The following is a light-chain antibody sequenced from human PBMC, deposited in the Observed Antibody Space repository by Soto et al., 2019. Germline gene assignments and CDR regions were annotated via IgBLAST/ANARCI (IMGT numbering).Light chain of an antibody. Sequence: EIVMTQSPATLSVSPGERATLSCRASQSVSSNLAWYQQKPGQAPRLLIDGASTRATGIPARFSGSGSGTEFTLTISSLQCEDFAVYYCQQYNNWPPYTFGQGTTLEIK. CDR3: QQYNNWPPYT. CDR1: QSVSSN. CDR2: GAS. J-gene: IGKJ2*01. V-gene: IGKV3-15*01.